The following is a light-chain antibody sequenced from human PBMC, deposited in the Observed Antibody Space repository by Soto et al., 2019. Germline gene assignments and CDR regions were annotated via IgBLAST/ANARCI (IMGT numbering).Light chain of an antibody. Sequence: DIQMTQSPSSLSASVGARVTITCQASQDISNYLNWYQQKPGKAPKLLIYDASNLETGVPSRFSGSGSGTDFTFPISSLQPEDIATFYCQQYDNRPSLAFGPGTKVDIK. CDR3: QQYDNRPSLA. CDR2: DAS. V-gene: IGKV1-33*01. J-gene: IGKJ3*01. CDR1: QDISNY.